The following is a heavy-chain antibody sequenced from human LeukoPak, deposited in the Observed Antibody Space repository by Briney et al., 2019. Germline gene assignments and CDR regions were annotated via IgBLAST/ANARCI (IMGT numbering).Heavy chain of an antibody. CDR1: GGSISSYY. D-gene: IGHD2-2*01. Sequence: SETLSLTCTVSGGSISSYYWSWIRQPPGKGLEWIGYIYYSGSTNYNPSLKSRVTISVDTSKNQFSLKLSSVTAADTAVYYCARGIVVVPAAISWNWFDPWGQGTLVTVSS. CDR2: IYYSGST. CDR3: ARGIVVVPAAISWNWFDP. J-gene: IGHJ5*02. V-gene: IGHV4-59*12.